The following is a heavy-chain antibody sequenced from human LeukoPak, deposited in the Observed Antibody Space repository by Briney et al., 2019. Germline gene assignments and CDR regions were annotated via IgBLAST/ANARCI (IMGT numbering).Heavy chain of an antibody. Sequence: PSETLSLTCSVSDGSITMDYYYWGWVRQPPGKGLEWIGSIYYSGSTYYNPSLKSRVTMSVDTSKNQFSLKLTSVTAADTAVYYCARLVPPGWFDPWGQGTLVTVSS. V-gene: IGHV4-39*01. CDR2: IYYSGST. CDR1: DGSITMDYYY. J-gene: IGHJ5*02. CDR3: ARLVPPGWFDP.